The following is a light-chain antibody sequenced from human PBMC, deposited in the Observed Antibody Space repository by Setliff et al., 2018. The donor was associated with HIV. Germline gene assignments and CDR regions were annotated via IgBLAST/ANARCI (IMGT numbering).Light chain of an antibody. CDR3: SSSTGTSTFV. CDR2: DVT. V-gene: IGLV2-14*03. CDR1: SSDVGHNNY. J-gene: IGLJ1*01. Sequence: QSALTQPASVSGSPGQSITISCTGTSSDVGHNNYVSWYQQHPGKAPQLIIFDVTKRPSGVSNRFSGSKSGNTASLTISGFQAEDEGDYYCSSSTGTSTFVFGTGTKVT.